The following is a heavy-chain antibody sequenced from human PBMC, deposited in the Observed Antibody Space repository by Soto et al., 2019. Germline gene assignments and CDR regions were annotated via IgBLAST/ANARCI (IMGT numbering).Heavy chain of an antibody. CDR3: VKDRSDTWSFDY. D-gene: IGHD2-8*02. V-gene: IGHV3-30*18. CDR2: VSHDGSLY. CDR1: GFTFSSCA. J-gene: IGHJ4*02. Sequence: QVQLVESGGGVVQPGGSLRLSCAASGFTFSSCAMHWVRQVPGKGLEWLAVVSHDGSLYPYADSVKGRFSISRDNSRKSIYLRMNSLRPEDTAVYYCVKDRSDTWSFDYWGQGTLVTVSS.